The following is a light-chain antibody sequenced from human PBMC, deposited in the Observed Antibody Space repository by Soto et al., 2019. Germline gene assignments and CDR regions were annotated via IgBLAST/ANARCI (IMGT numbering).Light chain of an antibody. J-gene: IGKJ4*01. CDR1: QSLSGN. CDR2: RAS. Sequence: EIVMTQSPATLAGSPGETVTLSCRASQSLSGNLAWYQQKPGQAPRLLIFRASTRATGVPARFGGRGSGTEFTLTISGLQSEDFAVYYCQPYNNWPLTFGGGTKV. CDR3: QPYNNWPLT. V-gene: IGKV3-15*01.